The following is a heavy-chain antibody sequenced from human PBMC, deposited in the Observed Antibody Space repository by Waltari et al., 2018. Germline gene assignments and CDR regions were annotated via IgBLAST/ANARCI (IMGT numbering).Heavy chain of an antibody. CDR2: ISSSSSYI. CDR1: GFTFSSYS. Sequence: EVQLVESGGGLVKPGGSLRLSCAASGFTFSSYSMNWVRQAPGKGLEWVSSISSSSSYIYYADSVKGRFTISRDNAKNSLYLQMNSLRAEDTAMYYCARDLRDTAMGTFDYWGQGTLVTVSS. D-gene: IGHD5-18*01. CDR3: ARDLRDTAMGTFDY. V-gene: IGHV3-21*01. J-gene: IGHJ4*02.